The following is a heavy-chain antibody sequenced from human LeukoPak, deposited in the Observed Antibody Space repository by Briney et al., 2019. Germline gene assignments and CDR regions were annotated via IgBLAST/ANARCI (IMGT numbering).Heavy chain of an antibody. Sequence: PGGSLRLSCAASGFTFSDYYMSWIRQAPGKGLEWVSYIGGRGRTILYADFVKGRFTISRDNAKNSLYLQMNSLRAEDTAVYYCARAYGPYYFDYWGQGTVVTVSS. J-gene: IGHJ4*02. CDR2: IGGRGRTI. V-gene: IGHV3-11*01. D-gene: IGHD3-10*01. CDR1: GFTFSDYY. CDR3: ARAYGPYYFDY.